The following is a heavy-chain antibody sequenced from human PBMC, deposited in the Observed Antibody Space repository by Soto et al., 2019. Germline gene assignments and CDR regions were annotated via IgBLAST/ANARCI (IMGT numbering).Heavy chain of an antibody. D-gene: IGHD2-8*02. V-gene: IGHV3-15*07. CDR2: IKRKSDSGAT. CDR1: GFTFSNAR. J-gene: IGHJ4*02. Sequence: GKSLRLSFTASGFTFSNARLIWVRQAPGKGLEWVGRIKRKSDSGATDYAAPVKGRFTISRDDAENTVYLQMNSLKTEDSAVYYCATGGITGTELNYWGQGT. CDR3: ATGGITGTELNY.